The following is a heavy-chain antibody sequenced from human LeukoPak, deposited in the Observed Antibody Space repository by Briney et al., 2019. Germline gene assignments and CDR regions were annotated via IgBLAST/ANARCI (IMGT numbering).Heavy chain of an antibody. J-gene: IGHJ4*02. CDR1: GYTFTSYD. V-gene: IGHV1-8*01. D-gene: IGHD6-19*01. CDR3: ARGPYGAVAGTFGDLDY. CDR2: MNLNSGNT. Sequence: ASVKVSCKASGYTFTSYDINWVRQATRQGLEWMGWMNLNSGNTGYAQKFQGRVTMTRNTSISTAYMELSSLRSEDTAVYYCARGPYGAVAGTFGDLDYWGQGTLVTVSS.